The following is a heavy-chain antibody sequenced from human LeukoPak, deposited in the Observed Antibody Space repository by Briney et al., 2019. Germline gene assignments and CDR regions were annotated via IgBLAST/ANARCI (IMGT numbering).Heavy chain of an antibody. CDR1: GFTFSSYS. D-gene: IGHD4-17*01. J-gene: IGHJ6*02. V-gene: IGHV3-21*01. CDR2: ISSSSYI. Sequence: PGGSLRLSCAASGFTFSSYSMNWVRQAPGKGLEWVSSISSSSYIYYADSVKGRFTISRDSAKNSLYLQMNSLRAEDTAVYYCARGGTVTSTLYYYGMDVWGQGTTVTVSS. CDR3: ARGGTVTSTLYYYGMDV.